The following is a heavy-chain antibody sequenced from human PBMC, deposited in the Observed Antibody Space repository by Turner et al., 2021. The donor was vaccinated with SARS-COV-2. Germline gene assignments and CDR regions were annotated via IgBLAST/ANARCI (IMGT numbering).Heavy chain of an antibody. CDR2: SSPSGGTT. D-gene: IGHD3-10*01. CDR1: GSILNNEA. J-gene: IGHJ4*02. Sequence: EVQLLESGGGLVQPGGSLRLSCAASGSILNNEAMSWVRLAPGEGLEWVSSSSPSGGTTYYAGSVKGRFTISRDKSKNTVYLEMTSLKLEDTAVYYCAKDPGLGTGLSKDYWGQGTLVIVSS. CDR3: AKDPGLGTGLSKDY. V-gene: IGHV3-23*01.